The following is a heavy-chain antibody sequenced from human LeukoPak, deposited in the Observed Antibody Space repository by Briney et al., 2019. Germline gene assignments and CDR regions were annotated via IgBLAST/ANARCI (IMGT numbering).Heavy chain of an antibody. V-gene: IGHV1-46*01. D-gene: IGHD2-21*01. CDR3: ARDRGDGYYFDY. CDR2: INPSGGST. CDR1: VYTLTGYY. Sequence: ASVTVSCKASVYTLTGYYMHWVRQAPPQGLEWVRGINPSGGSTSYTQKFQGRLTMTRDTSTSTVYMELSRLRTEDTAVYYCARDRGDGYYFDYWGQGTLVTVSS. J-gene: IGHJ4*02.